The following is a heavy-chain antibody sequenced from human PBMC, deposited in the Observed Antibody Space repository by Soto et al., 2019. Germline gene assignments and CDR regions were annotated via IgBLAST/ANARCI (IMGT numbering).Heavy chain of an antibody. CDR3: AAARWFGELSFAFDI. J-gene: IGHJ3*02. CDR1: GFTFTSSA. CDR2: IVVGSGNT. V-gene: IGHV1-58*01. Sequence: QMQLVQSGPEVKKPGTSVKVSCKASGFTFTSSAVQWVRQARGQRLEWIGWIVVGSGNTNYAQKFQERVTITRDMSTSTAYMELSSLRSEDTAVYYCAAARWFGELSFAFDIWGQGTMVTVSS. D-gene: IGHD3-10*01.